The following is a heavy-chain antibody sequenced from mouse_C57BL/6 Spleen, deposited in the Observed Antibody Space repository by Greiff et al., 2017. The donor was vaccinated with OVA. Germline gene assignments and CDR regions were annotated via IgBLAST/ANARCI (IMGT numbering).Heavy chain of an antibody. CDR3: EAYYYGSRDAMDY. D-gene: IGHD1-1*01. J-gene: IGHJ4*01. CDR1: GYAFSSSW. Sequence: VQLQESGAELVKPGASVKISCKASGYAFSSSWMNWVKQRPGTGLEWIGQIYPGDGDTNYNGKFKGKATLTADKSSSTAYMQLSSLTSEDSAVYFCEAYYYGSRDAMDYWGQGTSVTVSS. CDR2: IYPGDGDT. V-gene: IGHV1-80*01.